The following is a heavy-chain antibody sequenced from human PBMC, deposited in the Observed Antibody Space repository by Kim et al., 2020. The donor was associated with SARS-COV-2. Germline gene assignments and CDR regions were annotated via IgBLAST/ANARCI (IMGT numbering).Heavy chain of an antibody. J-gene: IGHJ4*02. D-gene: IGHD5-18*01. CDR2: SS. Sequence: SSNSITSLKSRVTMSVDTSKNEFSLHLTSVTAADTAVYYCARDRGYGPFDYWGQGILVTVSS. V-gene: IGHV4-4*06. CDR3: ARDRGYGPFDY.